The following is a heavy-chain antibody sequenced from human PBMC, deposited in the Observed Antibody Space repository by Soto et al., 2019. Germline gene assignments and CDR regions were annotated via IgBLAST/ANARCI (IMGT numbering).Heavy chain of an antibody. CDR1: GGSFSGYY. CDR3: ARRMEAGIVVVVAATPPYYFDY. D-gene: IGHD2-15*01. J-gene: IGHJ4*02. CDR2: INHSGST. V-gene: IGHV4-34*01. Sequence: PSETLSLTCAVCGGSFSGYYWSWIRQPPGKGLEWIGEINHSGSTNYNPSLKSRVTISVDTSKNQFSLKLSSVTAADTAVYYCARRMEAGIVVVVAATPPYYFDYWGQGTLVTVSS.